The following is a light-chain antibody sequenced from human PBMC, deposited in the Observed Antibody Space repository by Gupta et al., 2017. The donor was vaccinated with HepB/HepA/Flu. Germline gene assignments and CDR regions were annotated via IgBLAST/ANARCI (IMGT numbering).Light chain of an antibody. CDR3: SSFTTSSTWV. CDR2: DVS. V-gene: IGLV2-14*01. Sequence: QSALTQPASVSESPGQSITISCTGTSSDIGSDNYVSWYQQHPGKAPKLIIFDVSNRPSGLSNRFSGSKSGNTASLTISGLQAEDDADYYCSSFTTSSTWVFGGGTKLTVL. J-gene: IGLJ3*02. CDR1: SSDIGSDNY.